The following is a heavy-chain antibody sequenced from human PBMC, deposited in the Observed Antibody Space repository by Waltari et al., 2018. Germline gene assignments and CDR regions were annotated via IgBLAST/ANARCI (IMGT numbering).Heavy chain of an antibody. D-gene: IGHD6-19*01. CDR3: ARVAIAVANRGDY. J-gene: IGHJ4*02. Sequence: EVQLVESGGGLVQPGGSLRLSCAASGFTFSSYEMNWVRRAPGKGLEWVSYISSSGSTIYYADSVKGRFTISRDNAKNSLYLQMNSLRAEDTAVYYCARVAIAVANRGDYWGQGTLVTVSS. CDR2: ISSSGSTI. CDR1: GFTFSSYE. V-gene: IGHV3-48*03.